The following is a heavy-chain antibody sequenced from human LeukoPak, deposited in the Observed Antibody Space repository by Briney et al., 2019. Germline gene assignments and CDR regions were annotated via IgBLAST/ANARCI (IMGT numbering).Heavy chain of an antibody. CDR3: AKDLGSGKPYYFDY. CDR2: ITANGGNT. CDR1: GFTFDNYA. D-gene: IGHD6-19*01. V-gene: IGHV3-23*01. Sequence: PRGSLRLSCAASGFTFDNYAMSWVRQAPGKGLEWVSAITANGGNTWYADSVKGRFTISRDNSKNTLSLQMKSLRAEDTAVYYCAKDLGSGKPYYFDYWGQGTLVTVSS. J-gene: IGHJ4*02.